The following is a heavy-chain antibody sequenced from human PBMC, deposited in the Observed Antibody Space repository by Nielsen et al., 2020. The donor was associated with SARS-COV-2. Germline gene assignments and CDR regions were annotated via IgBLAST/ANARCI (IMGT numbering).Heavy chain of an antibody. V-gene: IGHV3-21*01. CDR2: ISGSSSYI. Sequence: WIRQPPGKGLEWVSCISGSSSYIYYADSVKGRFTISRDNSKNTLYLQMNSLRAEDTAVYYCAKSQYYYDSSGYLGYFDYWGQGTLVTVSS. D-gene: IGHD3-22*01. CDR3: AKSQYYYDSSGYLGYFDY. J-gene: IGHJ4*02.